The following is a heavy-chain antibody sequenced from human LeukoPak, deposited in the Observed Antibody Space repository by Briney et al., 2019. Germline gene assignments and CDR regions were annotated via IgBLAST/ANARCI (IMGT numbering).Heavy chain of an antibody. CDR1: GGSFSGYY. CDR3: ARATRHRGIAFAPYYGMDV. Sequence: SETLSLTCAVYGGSFSGYYWSWIRQPPGKGLEWIGEINHSGSTNYNPSLKSRVTISVDTSKNQFSLKLSSVTAADTAVYYCARATRHRGIAFAPYYGMDVWGQGTTVTVSS. V-gene: IGHV4-34*01. D-gene: IGHD6-13*01. J-gene: IGHJ6*02. CDR2: INHSGST.